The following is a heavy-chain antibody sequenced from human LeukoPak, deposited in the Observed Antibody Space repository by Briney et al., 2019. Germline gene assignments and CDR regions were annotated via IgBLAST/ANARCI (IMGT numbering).Heavy chain of an antibody. V-gene: IGHV5-51*01. CDR3: ARRGSGLDY. J-gene: IGHJ4*02. CDR2: IYPGDSDT. CDR1: GYSFSTYW. D-gene: IGHD6-19*01. Sequence: GEPLKISCKGSGYSFSTYWIGWVRQMLGKGLEWLGNIYPGDSDTRYSPSFQGQVTISADKSIGTAYLQWSSLKASDTAMYYCARRGSGLDYWGRGTLVTVSS.